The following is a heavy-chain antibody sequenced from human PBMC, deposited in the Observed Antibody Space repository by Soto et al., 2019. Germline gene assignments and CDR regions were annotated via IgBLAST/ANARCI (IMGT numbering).Heavy chain of an antibody. Sequence: SETLSLTCTFSGFSISSYYWSWIRQPPGKGLEWIGYIYYSGSTNYNPSLKSRVTISVDTSKNQFSLKLSSVTAADTAVYYCARQKAKHKGYYMDVWGKGTTVTVSS. V-gene: IGHV4-59*08. CDR2: IYYSGST. CDR3: ARQKAKHKGYYMDV. J-gene: IGHJ6*03. CDR1: GFSISSYY.